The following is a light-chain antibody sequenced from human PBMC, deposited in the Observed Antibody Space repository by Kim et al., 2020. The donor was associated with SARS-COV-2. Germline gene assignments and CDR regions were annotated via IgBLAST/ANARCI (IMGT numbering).Light chain of an antibody. CDR2: SDG. CDR1: NIGSKN. V-gene: IGLV3-9*01. CDR3: QVWDSNTLFV. Sequence: SYELTQPLSVSAALGQTARITCGGNNIGSKNVHWYQQKPGQAPVVVIYSDGNRPSGIPERFSGSNSGNTATLTISRAQAGDEADYYCQVWDSNTLFVFGTGTKVTVL. J-gene: IGLJ1*01.